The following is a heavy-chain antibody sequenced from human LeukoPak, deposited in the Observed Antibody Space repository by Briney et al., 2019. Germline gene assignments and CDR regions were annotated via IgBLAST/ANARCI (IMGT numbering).Heavy chain of an antibody. Sequence: GGSLRLSCAASGFTVSSNYMSWVRQAPGKGLEWVSYISSSGSTIYYADSVKGRFTISRDNAKNSLYLQMNSLRAEDTAVYYCARAHYYDSSGLGWGQGTLVTVSS. D-gene: IGHD3-22*01. J-gene: IGHJ4*02. CDR1: GFTVSSNY. CDR3: ARAHYYDSSGLG. V-gene: IGHV3-11*01. CDR2: ISSSGSTI.